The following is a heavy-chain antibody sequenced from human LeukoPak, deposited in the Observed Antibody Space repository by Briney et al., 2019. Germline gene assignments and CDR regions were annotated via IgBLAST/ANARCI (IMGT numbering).Heavy chain of an antibody. D-gene: IGHD5-24*01. CDR3: ARGRDGYNFFDY. CDR2: ISYDGSNK. J-gene: IGHJ4*02. Sequence: GGSLRLSCAASGFTFSSYAMHWVRQAPGKGLEWRAVISYDGSNKYYADSVKGRFTISRDNSKNTLYLQMNSLRAEDTAVYYCARGRDGYNFFDYWGQGTLVTVSS. CDR1: GFTFSSYA. V-gene: IGHV3-30-3*01.